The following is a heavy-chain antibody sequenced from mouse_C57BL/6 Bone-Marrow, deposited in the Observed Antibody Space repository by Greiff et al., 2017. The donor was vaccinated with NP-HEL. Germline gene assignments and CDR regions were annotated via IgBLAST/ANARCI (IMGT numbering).Heavy chain of an antibody. CDR2: IDPSDSYT. J-gene: IGHJ2*01. D-gene: IGHD2-4*01. V-gene: IGHV1-50*01. CDR1: GYTFTSYW. Sequence: QVQLKQPGAELVKPGASVKLSCKASGYTFTSYWMQWVKQRPGQGLEWIGEIDPSDSYTNYNQKFKGKATLTVDTSSSTAYMQLSSLTSEDSAVYYCARGIYYDYDYWGQGTTLTVSS. CDR3: ARGIYYDYDY.